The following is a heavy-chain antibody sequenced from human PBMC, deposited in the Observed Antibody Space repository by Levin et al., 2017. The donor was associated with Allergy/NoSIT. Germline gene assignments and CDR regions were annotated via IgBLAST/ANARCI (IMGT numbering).Heavy chain of an antibody. CDR1: GFTFDDYA. CDR2: ISWNSGSI. J-gene: IGHJ3*02. Sequence: HPGGSLRLSCAASGFTFDDYAMHWVRQAPGKGLEWVSGISWNSGSIGYADSVKGRFTISRDNAKNSLYLQMNSLRAEDTALYYCAKDMTELERRWNAFDIWGQGTMVTVSS. D-gene: IGHD1-1*01. CDR3: AKDMTELERRWNAFDI. V-gene: IGHV3-9*01.